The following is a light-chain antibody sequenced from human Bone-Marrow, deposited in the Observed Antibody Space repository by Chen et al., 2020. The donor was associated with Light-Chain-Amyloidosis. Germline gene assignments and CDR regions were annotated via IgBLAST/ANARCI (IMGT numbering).Light chain of an antibody. J-gene: IGLJ1*01. CDR2: EVT. Sequence: QSALTQPASLSGSPGQSITLSCTGTRSDVGGDNHVSWYQQHPDKPPKLMIYEVTNRPPWVPDRFSSSKSDNTASLTISGLQAEDEADYVCSSYTITNTLVFGSGTRVTVL. V-gene: IGLV2-14*01. CDR3: SSYTITNTLV. CDR1: RSDVGGDNH.